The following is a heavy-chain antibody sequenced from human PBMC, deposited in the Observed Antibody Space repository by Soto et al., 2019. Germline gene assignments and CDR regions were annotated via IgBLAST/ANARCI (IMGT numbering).Heavy chain of an antibody. CDR2: IYYSGST. CDR3: AREKDLEYYGSGSYYPDGMDV. CDR1: GGSISSGGYY. Sequence: SETLSLTCTVSGGSISSGGYYWSWIRQHPGKGLEWIGYIYYSGSTYYNPSLKSRVTISVDTSKNQFSLKLSSVTAADTAVYYCAREKDLEYYGSGSYYPDGMDVWGQGTTVTVSS. D-gene: IGHD3-10*01. V-gene: IGHV4-31*03. J-gene: IGHJ6*02.